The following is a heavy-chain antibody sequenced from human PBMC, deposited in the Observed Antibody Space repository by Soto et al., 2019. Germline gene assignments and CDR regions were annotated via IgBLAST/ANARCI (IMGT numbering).Heavy chain of an antibody. CDR2: ISYDGSNK. Sequence: QVQLVESGGGMVQPGRSLRLSCAASGFTFSSCAMHWVRQAPGKGLEWVAVISYDGSNKYYADSVKGRFTISRDNSKNTLSLQMNSLRTEDTAVYYCAKDPIYSSSWYSLDYWGQGSLVTVSS. CDR1: GFTFSSCA. D-gene: IGHD6-13*01. V-gene: IGHV3-30*18. J-gene: IGHJ4*02. CDR3: AKDPIYSSSWYSLDY.